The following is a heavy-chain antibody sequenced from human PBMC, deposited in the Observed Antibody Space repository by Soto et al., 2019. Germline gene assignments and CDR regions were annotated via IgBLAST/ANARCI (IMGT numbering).Heavy chain of an antibody. CDR1: GFSLTTNGVG. CDR3: ARKYDFRGGPDYYYDMDV. J-gene: IGHJ6*03. CDR2: IYWDDDK. V-gene: IGHV2-5*02. D-gene: IGHD3-3*01. Sequence: QITLKESGPTLVKPTQTLTLTCTFSGFSLTTNGVGVGWIRQPPGKALEWLALIYWDDDKRYSPSLKSRLTITKDTSKNQVVLTMTNMDPVATATYYCARKYDFRGGPDYYYDMDVWGKGTTVTVSS.